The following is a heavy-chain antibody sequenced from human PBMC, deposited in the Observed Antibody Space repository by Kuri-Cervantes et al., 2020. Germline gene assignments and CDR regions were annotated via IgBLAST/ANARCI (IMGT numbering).Heavy chain of an antibody. J-gene: IGHJ5*02. V-gene: IGHV4-61*08. CDR1: GGSISSGDYY. D-gene: IGHD6-13*01. CDR2: IYYSGST. Sequence: SETLSLTCTVSGGSISSGDYYWSWIRQPPGKGLEWIGYIYYSGSTNYNPSLKSRVTISVDTSKNQFSLKLSSVTAADTAVYYCARDGSGWYHWFDPWGQGTLVTVSS. CDR3: ARDGSGWYHWFDP.